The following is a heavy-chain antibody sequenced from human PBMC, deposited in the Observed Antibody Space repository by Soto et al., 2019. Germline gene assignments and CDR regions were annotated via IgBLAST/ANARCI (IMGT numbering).Heavy chain of an antibody. J-gene: IGHJ4*02. CDR2: IYYSGST. Sequence: SETLSLTCTVSGGSISSYYWSWIRQPPGKGLEWIGYIYYSGSTNYNPSLKSRVTISVDTSKNQFSLKLSSVTAADTAVYYCARGGYCSGGSCYWLDYCGQGTLVTVSS. CDR3: ARGGYCSGGSCYWLDY. D-gene: IGHD2-15*01. CDR1: GGSISSYY. V-gene: IGHV4-59*01.